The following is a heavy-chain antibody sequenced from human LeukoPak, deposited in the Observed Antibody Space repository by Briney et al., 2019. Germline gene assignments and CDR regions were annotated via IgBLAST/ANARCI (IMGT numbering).Heavy chain of an antibody. J-gene: IGHJ4*02. CDR2: IYSGDTT. Sequence: PGGSLRLSCAASGFTVSTNYMSWVRQAPGKGLEWVSVIYSGDTTFYADSVRGKFTISRDNSKNTLYLQMNSLRAEDTAVYYCASIWRSSSGYYFDYWGQGTLVTVSS. D-gene: IGHD3-10*01. CDR1: GFTVSTNY. CDR3: ASIWRSSSGYYFDY. V-gene: IGHV3-66*01.